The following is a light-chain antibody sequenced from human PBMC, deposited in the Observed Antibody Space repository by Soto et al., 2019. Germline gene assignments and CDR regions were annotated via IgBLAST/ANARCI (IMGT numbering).Light chain of an antibody. V-gene: IGLV2-23*01. Sequence: QSVLTQPASVSGSPGQSITISCTGINRVVGSYNLVSWYQQHPGKAPKLMIFDDSKRPSGVSNRFSGSQSGNTASLTISGLQAEDEADYYCCSYAGSSTYVFVSGTKVTVL. CDR3: CSYAGSSTYV. CDR1: NRVVGSYNL. CDR2: DDS. J-gene: IGLJ1*01.